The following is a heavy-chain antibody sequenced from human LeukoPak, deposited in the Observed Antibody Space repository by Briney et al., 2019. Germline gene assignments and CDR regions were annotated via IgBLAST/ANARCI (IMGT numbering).Heavy chain of an antibody. Sequence: GGSLRLSCAASGFTFSSYWMSWVRQAPGKGLEWVANIKQDGSEKYYVDSVKGRFTISRDNAKNSLYLQMNSLRAEDTAVYYCARDSDHGDYDAFDIWGQGTMVTVSS. J-gene: IGHJ3*02. CDR2: IKQDGSEK. CDR3: ARDSDHGDYDAFDI. V-gene: IGHV3-7*01. D-gene: IGHD4-17*01. CDR1: GFTFSSYW.